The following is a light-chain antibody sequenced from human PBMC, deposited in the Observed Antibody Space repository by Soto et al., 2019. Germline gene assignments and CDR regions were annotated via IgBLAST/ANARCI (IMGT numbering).Light chain of an antibody. Sequence: QSALTQPPSASGSPGQSVTISCTGTSSDVGYYYYVSWYQQHPGKAPKVMIYDVTKRPSGVPDRFSGSKSGNTASLTVSGLKAEDEADYYCSSYAGSNSYVFGSGTKLTVL. CDR3: SSYAGSNSYV. V-gene: IGLV2-8*01. J-gene: IGLJ1*01. CDR2: DVT. CDR1: SSDVGYYYY.